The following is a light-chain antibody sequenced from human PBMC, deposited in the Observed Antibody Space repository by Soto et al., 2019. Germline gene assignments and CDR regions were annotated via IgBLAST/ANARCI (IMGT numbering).Light chain of an antibody. CDR1: QSVSSN. V-gene: IGKV3-15*01. Sequence: EIVMTQSPATLSVSPGERATLSCRASQSVSSNLAWYQQKPGQAPRLLIYGASTRATGVPARFSGSGSGTDFTLTISSLESEDFAVYYCQQYNNCSRTFGQGTKLEI. CDR3: QQYNNCSRT. J-gene: IGKJ1*01. CDR2: GAS.